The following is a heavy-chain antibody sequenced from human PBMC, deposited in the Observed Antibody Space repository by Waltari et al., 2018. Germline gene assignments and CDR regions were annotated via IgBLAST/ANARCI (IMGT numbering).Heavy chain of an antibody. CDR1: DFTFSSYA. Sequence: EVQLLESGRGLVQPGGSLRLSCAASDFTFSSYAMNWVRQAPGKGLEWVSTISGSGGNTYYADSVKGRFTISRDNSKNTLYLQMNSLRAEDTAVYYCAKDPAGTYYFEYWGQGTLVTVSS. J-gene: IGHJ4*02. V-gene: IGHV3-23*01. CDR3: AKDPAGTYYFEY. D-gene: IGHD6-19*01. CDR2: ISGSGGNT.